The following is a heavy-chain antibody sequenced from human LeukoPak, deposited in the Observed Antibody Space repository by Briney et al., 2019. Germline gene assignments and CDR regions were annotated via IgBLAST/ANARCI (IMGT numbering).Heavy chain of an antibody. CDR3: ALKPPVGALDS. Sequence: PSETLSLTCAVYGGSFSGYYWSWIRQPPGKGLEWIGEINHSGSTNYNPSLRSRVTISLGTSKNQFSLRLSSVTAADTAVYYCALKPPVGALDSWGQGTLVTVSS. CDR1: GGSFSGYY. V-gene: IGHV4-34*01. J-gene: IGHJ4*02. D-gene: IGHD1-26*01. CDR2: INHSGST.